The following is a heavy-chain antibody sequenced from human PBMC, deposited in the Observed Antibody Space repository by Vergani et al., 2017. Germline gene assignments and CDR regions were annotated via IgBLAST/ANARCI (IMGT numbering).Heavy chain of an antibody. CDR2: INHSGST. CDR1: GGSISSGGYS. J-gene: IGHJ6*03. D-gene: IGHD3-22*01. V-gene: IGHV4-30-2*01. CDR3: ARVFRDSSGYYKRYYYYYMDV. Sequence: QLQLQESGSGLVKPSQTLSLTCAVSGGSISSGGYSWSWIRQPPGKGLEWIGEINHSGSTNYNPSLKSRVTISVDTAKNQFSLKLSSVTAEDTAVYYCARVFRDSSGYYKRYYYYYMDVWGKGTTVTVSS.